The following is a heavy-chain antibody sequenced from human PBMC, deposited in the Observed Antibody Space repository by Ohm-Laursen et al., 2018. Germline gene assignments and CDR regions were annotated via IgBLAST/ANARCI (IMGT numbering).Heavy chain of an antibody. Sequence: SETLSLTCPISGGAISSYYWSWIRQPAGKELEWIGRINISGTNYNPSLKSRVTMSVDTSKNQFSLNLSSVTAADTAVYYCAGRGYWGQGTLVTVSS. D-gene: IGHD1-26*01. V-gene: IGHV4-4*07. J-gene: IGHJ4*02. CDR1: GGAISSYY. CDR3: AGRGY. CDR2: INISGT.